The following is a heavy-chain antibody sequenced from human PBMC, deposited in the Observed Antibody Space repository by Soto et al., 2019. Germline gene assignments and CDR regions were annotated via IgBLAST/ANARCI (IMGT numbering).Heavy chain of an antibody. CDR2: ISPDGSTT. CDR3: AKDRVPYSDYGRYFDL. D-gene: IGHD4-17*01. J-gene: IGHJ2*01. Sequence: EVQLVESGGGLVQPGGSLRLSCAASGFTVSTYWMHWVRQDPGKGLMWVSRISPDGSTTTYADPVRGRFTIYRDTAKNTLYLQMNSLRVEDTAVYYCAKDRVPYSDYGRYFDLWGRGTLVTVSS. CDR1: GFTVSTYW. V-gene: IGHV3-74*01.